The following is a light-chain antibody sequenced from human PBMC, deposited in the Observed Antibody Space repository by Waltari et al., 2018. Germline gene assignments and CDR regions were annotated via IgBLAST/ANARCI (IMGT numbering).Light chain of an antibody. V-gene: IGLV2-14*01. CDR1: SSDVGFYDF. CDR3: SSYTRSSYWV. J-gene: IGLJ3*02. Sequence: QSALTQPASVSGSPGQSITISCTGTSSDVGFYDFVPWFQQHPGKAPKVMIYKVNNRPSGVSNRCSGSKPGNTASLTISGLQAEDEADYYCSSYTRSSYWVFGGGTQLTVL. CDR2: KVN.